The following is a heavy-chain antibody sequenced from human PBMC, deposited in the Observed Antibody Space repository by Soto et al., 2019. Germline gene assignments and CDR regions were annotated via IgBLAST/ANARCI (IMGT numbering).Heavy chain of an antibody. CDR2: INPNSGGT. CDR3: ARLRSSGWLDAFDI. CDR1: GYTFTGYD. D-gene: IGHD6-19*01. Sequence: ASVKVSCKASGYTFTGYDIHWVRQAPGQGLEWMGWINPNSGGTNYAQKFQGWVTMTRDTSISTAYMELSRLRSDDTAVYYCARLRSSGWLDAFDIWGQGTMVTVSS. J-gene: IGHJ3*02. V-gene: IGHV1-2*04.